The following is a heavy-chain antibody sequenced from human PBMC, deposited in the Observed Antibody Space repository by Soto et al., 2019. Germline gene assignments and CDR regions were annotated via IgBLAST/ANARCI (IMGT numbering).Heavy chain of an antibody. V-gene: IGHV1-69*02. D-gene: IGHD1-26*01. Sequence: QVQLVQSGAEVKKPGSSVKVSCKASGGTFSSYTISWVRQAPGQGLEWMGRIIPILGIANYAQKFQGRVTITADKSTSTAYMELSSLRSEDTAVYYCARVGPSSLGSAYYYYYGMDVWGQGTTVTVSS. CDR2: IIPILGIA. J-gene: IGHJ6*02. CDR1: GGTFSSYT. CDR3: ARVGPSSLGSAYYYYYGMDV.